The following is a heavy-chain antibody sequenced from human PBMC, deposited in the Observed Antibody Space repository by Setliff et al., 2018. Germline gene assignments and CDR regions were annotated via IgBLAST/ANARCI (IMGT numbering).Heavy chain of an antibody. Sequence: VSGPTLVNPTQTLTLTCTFSGFSLSTSGVGVGWIRQPPVKALEWLALIYWDDDKRYSPSLKSRLTITKDTSKSQVVLTMTNMDPVDTATYYCARIPTGYCSGGSCYWGYYFDYWGQGTLVTVSS. CDR1: GFSLSTSGVG. CDR3: ARIPTGYCSGGSCYWGYYFDY. J-gene: IGHJ4*02. D-gene: IGHD2-15*01. CDR2: IYWDDDK. V-gene: IGHV2-5*02.